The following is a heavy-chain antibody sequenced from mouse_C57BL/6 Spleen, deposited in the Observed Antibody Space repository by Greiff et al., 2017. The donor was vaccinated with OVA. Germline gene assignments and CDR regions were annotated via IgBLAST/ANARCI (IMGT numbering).Heavy chain of an antibody. CDR2: IDPSDSYT. Sequence: VQLQQPGAELVKPGASVKLSCKASGYTFTSYWMQWVKQRPGQGLEWIGEIDPSDSYTNYNQKFKGKATLTVDTSSSTAYMPLSSLPSEDSAVYYCERRRDRGAMDYWGQGTSVTVSS. CDR1: GYTFTSYW. D-gene: IGHD2-14*01. CDR3: ERRRDRGAMDY. V-gene: IGHV1-50*01. J-gene: IGHJ4*01.